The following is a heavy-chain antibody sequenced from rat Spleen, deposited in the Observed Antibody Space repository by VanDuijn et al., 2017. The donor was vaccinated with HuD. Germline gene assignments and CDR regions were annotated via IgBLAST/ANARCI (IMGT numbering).Heavy chain of an antibody. D-gene: IGHD2-2*01. Sequence: EVQLVESGGGLVQPGRSLELSCAASGFIFSDFYMAWVRQASTKGLEWVAHVSYDGRSTYYRASVKGRFTISSDNEKSTLYLQMDSLRSEDTATYYCTRAGYLRDWYFDFWGPGTMVTVSS. CDR2: VSYDGRST. CDR3: TRAGYLRDWYFDF. J-gene: IGHJ1*01. CDR1: GFIFSDFY. V-gene: IGHV5-7*01.